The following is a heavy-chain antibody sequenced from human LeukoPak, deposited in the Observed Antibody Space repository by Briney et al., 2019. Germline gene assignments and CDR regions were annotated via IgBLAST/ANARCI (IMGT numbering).Heavy chain of an antibody. CDR3: AREVSKYYFDY. CDR1: GGSISSGGYS. Sequence: PSQTLSLTCAVSGGSISSGGYSWSWIRQPPGKGLEWIGYIYHSGSTYYNPSLKSRVTISVDRSKNQFSLKLSSVIAADTAVYYCAREVSKYYFDYWGQGTLVTVSS. V-gene: IGHV4-30-2*01. CDR2: IYHSGST. J-gene: IGHJ4*02.